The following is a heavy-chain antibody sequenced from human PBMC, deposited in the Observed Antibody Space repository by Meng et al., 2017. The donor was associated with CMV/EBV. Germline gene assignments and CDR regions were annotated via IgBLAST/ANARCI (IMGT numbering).Heavy chain of an antibody. J-gene: IGHJ4*02. CDR1: GYTFTGYY. Sequence: SVKVSCKASGYTFTGYYMHWVRQAPGQGLEWMGGIIPILGIANYAQKFQGRVTITADKSTSTAYMELSSLRSEDTAVYYCARTGDSSGYYYDHGYFDYWGQGTLVTVSS. CDR2: IIPILGIA. D-gene: IGHD3-22*01. V-gene: IGHV1-69*10. CDR3: ARTGDSSGYYYDHGYFDY.